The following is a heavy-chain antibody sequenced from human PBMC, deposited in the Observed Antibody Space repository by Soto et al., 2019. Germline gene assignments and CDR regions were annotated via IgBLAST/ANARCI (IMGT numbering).Heavy chain of an antibody. Sequence: SETLSLTCTVSGGSISSYYWGWIRQPTGKGLEWIGYIYYSGSTNYNPSLKSRVTISVDTSKNQFSLKLSSVTAADTAVYYCARLGYCSGASCPHGGYFYYYMDVWGKGTTVTVSS. V-gene: IGHV4-59*01. J-gene: IGHJ6*03. CDR2: IYYSGST. CDR3: ARLGYCSGASCPHGGYFYYYMDV. CDR1: GGSISSYY. D-gene: IGHD2-15*01.